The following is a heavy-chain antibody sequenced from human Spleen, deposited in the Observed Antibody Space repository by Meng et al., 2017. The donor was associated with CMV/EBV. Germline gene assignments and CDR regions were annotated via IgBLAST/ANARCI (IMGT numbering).Heavy chain of an antibody. D-gene: IGHD1-26*01. Sequence: GGSLRLSCAASGFTVSSNYMSWVRQAPGKGLVWVSRINSDGSSTNYADSVKGRFTISRDNSKNTLYVQMNSLRAEDTAVYYCARDRQWELPGDYYYGMDVWGQGTTVTVSS. V-gene: IGHV3-74*01. CDR3: ARDRQWELPGDYYYGMDV. J-gene: IGHJ6*02. CDR1: GFTVSSNY. CDR2: INSDGSST.